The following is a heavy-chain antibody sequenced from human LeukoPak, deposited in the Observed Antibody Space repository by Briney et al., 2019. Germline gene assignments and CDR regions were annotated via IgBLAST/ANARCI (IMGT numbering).Heavy chain of an antibody. CDR3: ARDDLIGGMETLAVARPEYYYYYGMDV. D-gene: IGHD6-6*01. J-gene: IGHJ6*02. V-gene: IGHV1-69*04. CDR1: GGTFSSYA. Sequence: ASVKVSCKASGGTFSSYAISWVRQAPGQGLEWMGRIIPILGIANYAQKFQGRVTITADKSTSTAYMELSSLRSEDTAVYYCARDDLIGGMETLAVARPEYYYYYGMDVWGQGTTVTVSS. CDR2: IIPILGIA.